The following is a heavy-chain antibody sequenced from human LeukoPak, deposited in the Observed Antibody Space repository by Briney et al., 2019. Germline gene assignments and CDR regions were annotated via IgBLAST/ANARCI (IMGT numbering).Heavy chain of an antibody. CDR2: ISYDGSKK. D-gene: IGHD6-19*01. J-gene: IGHJ4*02. Sequence: GGSLRLSCAASGFTFSSSAMQGVREAPGKGLGRVAVISYDGSKKYYADSVKGRFTISRDDSKNTLYLQMNSLRGEDTAVYYCARSRSASTSGWYDYFDYWGRGTLVTVSS. V-gene: IGHV3-30*04. CDR1: GFTFSSSA. CDR3: ARSRSASTSGWYDYFDY.